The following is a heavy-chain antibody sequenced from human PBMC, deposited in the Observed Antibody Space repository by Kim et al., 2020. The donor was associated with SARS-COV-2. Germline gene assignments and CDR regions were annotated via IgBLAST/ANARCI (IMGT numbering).Heavy chain of an antibody. J-gene: IGHJ6*02. CDR2: ISYDGSNK. CDR3: AKDPCSSTSCYAYYYYGMDV. D-gene: IGHD2-2*01. CDR1: GFTFSSYG. V-gene: IGHV3-30*18. Sequence: GGSLRLSCAASGFTFSSYGMHWVRQAPGKGLEWVAVISYDGSNKYYADSVKGRFTISRDNSKNTLYLQMNSLRAEDTAVYYCAKDPCSSTSCYAYYYYGMDVWGQGTTVTVSS.